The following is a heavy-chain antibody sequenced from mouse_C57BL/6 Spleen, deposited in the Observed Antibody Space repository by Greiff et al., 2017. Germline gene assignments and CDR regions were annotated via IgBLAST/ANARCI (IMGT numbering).Heavy chain of an antibody. Sequence: QVQLKQPGAELVKPGASVKMSCKASGYTFTSYWITWVKQRPGQGLEWIRDIYPGSGSTNYNEKFKSKATLTVDTSSSTAYMLLSSLTSEDSAVYYCARRFYYGSSLYFDVWGTGTTVTVSS. D-gene: IGHD1-1*01. J-gene: IGHJ1*03. CDR1: GYTFTSYW. V-gene: IGHV1-55*01. CDR3: ARRFYYGSSLYFDV. CDR2: IYPGSGST.